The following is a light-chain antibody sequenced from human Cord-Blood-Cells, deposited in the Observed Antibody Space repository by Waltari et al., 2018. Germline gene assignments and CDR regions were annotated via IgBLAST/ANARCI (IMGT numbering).Light chain of an antibody. CDR3: SSYAGSNYV. V-gene: IGLV2-8*01. Sequence: QSALTQPPSASGSPGQSVTISCTGTSSDVGGYNYVSWYQQHPGKAPKLMVYEVSKRPAGVPERFSGSRPGNTASLTVSGLQAEDEADYYCSSYAGSNYVFGTGTKVTVL. CDR2: EVS. J-gene: IGLJ1*01. CDR1: SSDVGGYNY.